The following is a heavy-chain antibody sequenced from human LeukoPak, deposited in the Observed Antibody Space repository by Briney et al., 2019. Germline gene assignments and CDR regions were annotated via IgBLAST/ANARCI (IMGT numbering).Heavy chain of an antibody. CDR1: GGSISSSSYY. CDR3: ARRSSSWYQGFWFDP. CDR2: IYYSGST. V-gene: IGHV4-39*07. J-gene: IGHJ5*02. Sequence: PETLSLTCTVSGGSISSSSYYWGWVRHPPGKGLEWIGSIYYSGSTYYNPTLKSRVTISVDTSKNQFSLKLSSVTAADTAVYYCARRSSSWYQGFWFDPWGQGTLVTVSS. D-gene: IGHD6-13*01.